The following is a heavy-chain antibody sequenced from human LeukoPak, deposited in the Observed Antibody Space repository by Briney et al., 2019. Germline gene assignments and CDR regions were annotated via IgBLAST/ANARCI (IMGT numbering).Heavy chain of an antibody. D-gene: IGHD3-22*01. J-gene: IGHJ4*02. Sequence: GGSLRLSCAASGFTVSSNYMSWVRQAPVKGLEWVSVIYSGGSTYYADSVKGRFTISRDNSKNTLYLQMNSLRAEDTAVYYCARMYYYDSSGYQRNYFDYWGQGTLVTVSS. CDR2: IYSGGST. CDR3: ARMYYYDSSGYQRNYFDY. CDR1: GFTVSSNY. V-gene: IGHV3-53*01.